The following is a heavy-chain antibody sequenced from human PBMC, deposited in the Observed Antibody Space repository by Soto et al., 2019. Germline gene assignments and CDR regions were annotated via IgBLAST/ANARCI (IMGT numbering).Heavy chain of an antibody. CDR3: ARGYFQLDY. V-gene: IGHV1-46*01. D-gene: IGHD5-18*01. Sequence: QVQLVQSGAEVKKPGASVKVSCKASGYTLTSYYMHWVRQAPGQGLEWMGIINPSGGSTSYAQKFXXRXTXXRDTSTSTVYMELSSLRSEDTAVYYCARGYFQLDYWGQGTLVTVSS. CDR1: GYTLTSYY. CDR2: INPSGGST. J-gene: IGHJ4*02.